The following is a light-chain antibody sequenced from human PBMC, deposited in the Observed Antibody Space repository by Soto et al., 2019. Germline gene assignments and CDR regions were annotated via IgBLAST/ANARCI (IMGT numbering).Light chain of an antibody. V-gene: IGLV2-14*01. Sequence: QSALTQPASVSGSPGQSITISCTGTSSDVGGYNYVSWYQQHPGKAPKLMIYEVSNRPSGVSNRFSGSKSGNTASLTISGLQAEDEADYYCSSFTISSTRVFGGGTKLTV. CDR1: SSDVGGYNY. CDR3: SSFTISSTRV. CDR2: EVS. J-gene: IGLJ2*01.